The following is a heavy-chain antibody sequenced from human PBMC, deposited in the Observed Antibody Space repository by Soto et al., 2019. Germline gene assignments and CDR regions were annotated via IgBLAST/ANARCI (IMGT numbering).Heavy chain of an antibody. D-gene: IGHD5-12*01. V-gene: IGHV3-33*01. CDR1: GFTFSDYG. CDR3: ARGQAVSGTGYTYFGLDV. J-gene: IGHJ6*02. CDR2: IWYDGSHT. Sequence: QVQVVESGGGVVQPGRSLRLSCVASGFTFSDYGMHWVRQVPGKGLEWLAVIWYDGSHTFYPDSVKGLLTISRDNARDTVYLQMDRLRVDDTAVYSYARGQAVSGTGYTYFGLDVWCQGNPCTV.